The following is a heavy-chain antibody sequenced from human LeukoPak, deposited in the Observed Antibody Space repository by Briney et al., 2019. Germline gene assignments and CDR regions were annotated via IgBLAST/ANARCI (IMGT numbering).Heavy chain of an antibody. Sequence: GSLRLSCAASGFTFSSYAMSWVRQAPGKGLEWVSAISGSGGSTYCADSVKGRFTISRDNSKNTLYLQMNSLRAEDTAVYYCAKDVLTAVAGNNWFDPWGQGTLVTVSS. CDR2: ISGSGGST. CDR1: GFTFSSYA. CDR3: AKDVLTAVAGNNWFDP. D-gene: IGHD6-19*01. V-gene: IGHV3-23*01. J-gene: IGHJ5*02.